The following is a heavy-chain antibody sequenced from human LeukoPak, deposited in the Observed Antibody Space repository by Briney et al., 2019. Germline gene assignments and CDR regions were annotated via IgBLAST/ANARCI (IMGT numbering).Heavy chain of an antibody. CDR1: GYTLTSYY. Sequence: ASVNVSRKASGYTLTSYYMHWVRQAPGQGLEGMGIINPSGGSTSYAQKFQGRVNMTRDTSTSTVYMELSSLRSEDTAVYYCARDPDGDYGFDYWGQGTLVTVSS. CDR3: ARDPDGDYGFDY. D-gene: IGHD4-17*01. J-gene: IGHJ4*02. CDR2: INPSGGST. V-gene: IGHV1-46*01.